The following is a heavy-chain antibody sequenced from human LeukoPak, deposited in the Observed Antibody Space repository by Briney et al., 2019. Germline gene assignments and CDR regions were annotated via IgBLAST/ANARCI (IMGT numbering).Heavy chain of an antibody. CDR2: IYSGGNT. CDR1: GGSFSGYY. V-gene: IGHV3-53*01. Sequence: SSETLSLTCAVYGGSFSGYYWSWIRQAPGKGLEWVSVIYSGGNTYYADSVKGRFTISRDNSKNTLYLQMNSLRAEDTAVYYCAGGYCSGGSCYPAWFDPWGQGTLVTVSS. J-gene: IGHJ5*02. CDR3: AGGYCSGGSCYPAWFDP. D-gene: IGHD2-15*01.